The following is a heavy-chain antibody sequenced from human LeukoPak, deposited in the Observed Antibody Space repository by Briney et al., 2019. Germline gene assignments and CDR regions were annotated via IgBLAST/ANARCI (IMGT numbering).Heavy chain of an antibody. Sequence: GGSLRLYCAASGFTFNTFNMNWVRQAPGKGLEWVSSITSGGDYIFYADSVKGRFTTSRDNAKNSLSLQLNSLRVEDTAVYYYARGHYDVLAASYKWTPDYWGQGTLVTVSS. CDR3: ARGHYDVLAASYKWTPDY. V-gene: IGHV3-21*01. CDR2: ITSGGDYI. CDR1: GFTFNTFN. J-gene: IGHJ4*02. D-gene: IGHD3-9*01.